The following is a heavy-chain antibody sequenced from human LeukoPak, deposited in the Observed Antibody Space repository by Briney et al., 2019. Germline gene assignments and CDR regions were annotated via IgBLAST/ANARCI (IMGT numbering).Heavy chain of an antibody. CDR3: ARGGGRGGQQLGY. V-gene: IGHV4-39*07. CDR2: IYYSGST. Sequence: PSETLSLTCTVSGGSISSSSYYWGWIRQPPGKGLEWIGSIYYSGSTYYNPSLKSRVTISVDTSKNQISLKLSSVTAADTAVYYCARGGGRGGQQLGYWGQGTLVTVSS. D-gene: IGHD6-13*01. J-gene: IGHJ4*02. CDR1: GGSISSSSYY.